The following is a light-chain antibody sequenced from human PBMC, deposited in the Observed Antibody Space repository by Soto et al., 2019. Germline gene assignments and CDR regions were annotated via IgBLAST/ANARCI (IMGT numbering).Light chain of an antibody. CDR3: QQYSIYPYS. CDR2: DAS. V-gene: IGKV1-5*01. J-gene: IGKJ2*03. CDR1: QSLSTW. Sequence: EIQMTQSPSTLSASAGDRVTITCRASQSLSTWLAWYQQRPGKPPRLVIYDASTLESGVPSRFSGGGSGTGFTLTISSLQPDDFATYYCQQYSIYPYSFGQGTKLEI.